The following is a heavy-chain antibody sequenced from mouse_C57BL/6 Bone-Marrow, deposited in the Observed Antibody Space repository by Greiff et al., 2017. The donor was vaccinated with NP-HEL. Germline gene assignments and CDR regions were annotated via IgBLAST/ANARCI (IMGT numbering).Heavy chain of an antibody. CDR1: GFTFSDYG. CDR2: ISNLAYSI. V-gene: IGHV5-15*01. CDR3: ARHRPPEDPYAMDY. J-gene: IGHJ4*01. Sequence: DVQLVESGGGLVQPGGSLKLSCAASGFTFSDYGMAWVRQAPRKGPEWVAFISNLAYSIYYADTVTGRFTISRENAKNTLYLEMSSLRSEDTAMYYCARHRPPEDPYAMDYWGQGTSVTVSS.